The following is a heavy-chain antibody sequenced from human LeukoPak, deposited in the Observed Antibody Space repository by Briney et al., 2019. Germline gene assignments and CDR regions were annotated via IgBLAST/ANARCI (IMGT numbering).Heavy chain of an antibody. J-gene: IGHJ6*02. CDR2: IYHSGST. Sequence: SETLSLTCAVSGGSISSGGYSWSWIRQPPGKGLEWIGYIYHSGSTYYDPSLKSRVTISVDRSKNQFSLKLSSVTAADTAVYYCARDNWNYGSSMDVWGQGTTVTVSS. CDR3: ARDNWNYGSSMDV. CDR1: GGSISSGGYS. V-gene: IGHV4-30-2*01. D-gene: IGHD1-7*01.